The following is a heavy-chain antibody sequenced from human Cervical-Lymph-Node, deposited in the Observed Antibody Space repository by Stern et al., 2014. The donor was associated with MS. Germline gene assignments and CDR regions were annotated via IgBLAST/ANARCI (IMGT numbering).Heavy chain of an antibody. CDR1: GYTFTSYG. Sequence: QVQLVQSGAEVIKPWASVKVSCIASGYTFTSYGISSVRQAPVRGLDWLGWISAYNGNTTYAQKLQGRVTMTTDTSTSTAYMELRSLRSDDTAVYYCARGLLGSENAFDIWGQGTMVTVSS. CDR2: ISAYNGNT. V-gene: IGHV1-18*01. CDR3: ARGLLGSENAFDI. D-gene: IGHD2-15*01. J-gene: IGHJ3*02.